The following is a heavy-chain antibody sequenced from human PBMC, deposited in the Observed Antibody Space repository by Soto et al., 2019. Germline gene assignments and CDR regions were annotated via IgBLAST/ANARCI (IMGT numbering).Heavy chain of an antibody. V-gene: IGHV3-30*18. D-gene: IGHD2-15*01. Sequence: GSLRLSCAASGFTFSSYGMHWVRQAPGKGLEWVAVISYDGSNKYYADSVKGRFTISRDNSKNTLYLQMNSLRAEDTAVYYCAKARYCSGGSCYYYYMDVWGKGTTVTVSS. CDR3: AKARYCSGGSCYYYYMDV. CDR1: GFTFSSYG. J-gene: IGHJ6*03. CDR2: ISYDGSNK.